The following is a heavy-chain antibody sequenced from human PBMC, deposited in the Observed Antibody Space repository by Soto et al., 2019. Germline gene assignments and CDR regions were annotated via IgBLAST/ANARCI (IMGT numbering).Heavy chain of an antibody. Sequence: QVQLVQSGAEVKKPGSSVKVSCKASGGTFSSYAISWVRQAPGQGLEWMGGIIPIFGTANYAQKFQGRVTITADESTSTAYMELSSLRSEDTAVYYCARGADYTRRYYYYGMDVWGKGTTVTVSS. CDR1: GGTFSSYA. D-gene: IGHD4-4*01. CDR2: IIPIFGTA. J-gene: IGHJ6*04. CDR3: ARGADYTRRYYYYGMDV. V-gene: IGHV1-69*01.